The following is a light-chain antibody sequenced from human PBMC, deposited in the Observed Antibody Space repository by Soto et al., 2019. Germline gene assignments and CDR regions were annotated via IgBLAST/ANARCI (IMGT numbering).Light chain of an antibody. CDR3: QQRSNWPPVIT. CDR2: DAS. J-gene: IGKJ5*01. CDR1: QSVSSY. V-gene: IGKV3-11*01. Sequence: EIVFTQSPATLSLSRGERPKLYCRASQSVSSYLAWYQQKPGQAPRVLIYDASNRATGIPARFSGSGSGTDFTLTISSLEPEDFAVYYCQQRSNWPPVITFGQGTRLEIK.